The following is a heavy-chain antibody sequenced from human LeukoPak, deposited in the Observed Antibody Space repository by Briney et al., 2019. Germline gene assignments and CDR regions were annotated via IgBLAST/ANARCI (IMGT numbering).Heavy chain of an antibody. J-gene: IGHJ3*02. V-gene: IGHV1-69*13. CDR2: IIPIFGTA. Sequence: ASVKVSCKASGGTFSSYAISWVRQAPGQGLEWMGGIIPIFGTANYAQKFQGRVTITADESTSTAYMELSSLRSEDTAVYYCARGGVVGATVDAFDIWGQGTMVTVSS. D-gene: IGHD1-26*01. CDR1: GGTFSSYA. CDR3: ARGGVVGATVDAFDI.